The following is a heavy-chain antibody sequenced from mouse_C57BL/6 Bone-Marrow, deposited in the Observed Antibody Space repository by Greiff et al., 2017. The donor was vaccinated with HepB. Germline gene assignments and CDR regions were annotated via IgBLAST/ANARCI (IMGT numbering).Heavy chain of an antibody. D-gene: IGHD1-1*01. CDR1: GFTFSSYA. V-gene: IGHV5-4*01. CDR3: ARAITTVVDY. CDR2: ISDGGSYT. J-gene: IGHJ2*01. Sequence: EVQLVESGGGLVKPGGSLKLSCAASGFTFSSYAMSWVRQTQEKRLEWVATISDGGSYTYYPDNVKGRFTISRDNAKNNLYLQMSHLKSEDTAMYYCARAITTVVDYWGQGTTLTVSS.